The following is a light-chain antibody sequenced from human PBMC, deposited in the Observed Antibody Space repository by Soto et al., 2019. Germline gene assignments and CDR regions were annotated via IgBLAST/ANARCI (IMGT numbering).Light chain of an antibody. Sequence: DIQMTQSPSTLSASVGDRVTITCRASQSINSWLAWYQQKPGKAPKLLIYKASSLESGVPLRFIGSGSGTEFTLTISSLQPDDFATYYCQQYEAYPLTFGGGTKVEIK. CDR1: QSINSW. J-gene: IGKJ4*01. CDR2: KAS. CDR3: QQYEAYPLT. V-gene: IGKV1-5*03.